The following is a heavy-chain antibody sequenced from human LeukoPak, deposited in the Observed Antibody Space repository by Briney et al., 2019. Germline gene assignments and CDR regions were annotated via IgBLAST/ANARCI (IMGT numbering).Heavy chain of an antibody. CDR3: ARFTMEYYYGSGSPNWFDP. V-gene: IGHV4-61*08. Sequence: SQTLSLTCTVSGGSISSGGYYWSWIRQPPGKGLEWIGYIYYSGSTNYNPSLKSRVTISVDTSKNQFSLKLSSVTAADTAVYYCARFTMEYYYGSGSPNWFDPWGQGTLVTVSS. CDR1: GGSISSGGYY. CDR2: IYYSGST. D-gene: IGHD3-10*01. J-gene: IGHJ5*02.